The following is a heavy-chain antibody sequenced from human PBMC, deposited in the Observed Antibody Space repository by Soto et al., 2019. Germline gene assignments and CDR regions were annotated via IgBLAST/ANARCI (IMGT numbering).Heavy chain of an antibody. V-gene: IGHV3-33*01. J-gene: IGHJ6*02. CDR2: IWHDGNNK. Sequence: QVQLVESGGAVVQPGRSLRLSCAASGFTFSNYGMHWVRQAPGKGLEWVAIIWHDGNNKYYADSVRGRFIISRDNSKNRRYLKMTSLRAEDTAVYYCARALVGASDSYGLDVWGQGAPVTVSS. CDR1: GFTFSNYG. D-gene: IGHD1-26*01. CDR3: ARALVGASDSYGLDV.